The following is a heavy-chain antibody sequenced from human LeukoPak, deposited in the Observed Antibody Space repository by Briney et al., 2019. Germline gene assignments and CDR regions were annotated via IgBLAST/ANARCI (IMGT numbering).Heavy chain of an antibody. D-gene: IGHD6-13*01. Sequence: GVSVKVSCKASGYTFTSYYMHWVRQAPGQGLEWMGIINPSGGTSYAQKLQGRITMTRDTSTSTLYMELSSLRSEDTAVYYCAREGVAGTGLDYWGQGTLVTVSS. J-gene: IGHJ4*02. CDR2: INPSGGT. V-gene: IGHV1-46*01. CDR3: AREGVAGTGLDY. CDR1: GYTFTSYY.